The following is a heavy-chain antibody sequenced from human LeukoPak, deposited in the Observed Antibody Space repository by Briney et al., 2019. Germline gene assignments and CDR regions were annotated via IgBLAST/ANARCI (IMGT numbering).Heavy chain of an antibody. Sequence: ASVKVSCKASGYTFTSYYMHWVRQAPGQGLEWMGIINPSGGSTSYAQKFQGRVTMTRDMSTSTDYMELRSLRSDDTAVYYCARASCSDFWSVTPVCPGAFNYWGQGTLITVSS. D-gene: IGHD3-3*01. CDR2: INPSGGST. J-gene: IGHJ4*02. V-gene: IGHV1-46*01. CDR3: ARASCSDFWSVTPVCPGAFNY. CDR1: GYTFTSYY.